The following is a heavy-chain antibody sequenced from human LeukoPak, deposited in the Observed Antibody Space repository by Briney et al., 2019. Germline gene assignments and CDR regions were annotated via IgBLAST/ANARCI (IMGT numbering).Heavy chain of an antibody. Sequence: ASVKVSCKASGSTFTAYYMHWVRQAPGQGLEWMGWIDPNSGATDSAQKFQGRVTVTRDTSINTVYMELSRLTSDDTAVYYCARGRASLTAWFVPWGQGTLVTVSS. CDR3: ARGRASLTAWFVP. J-gene: IGHJ5*02. D-gene: IGHD1-20*01. V-gene: IGHV1-2*02. CDR2: IDPNSGAT. CDR1: GSTFTAYY.